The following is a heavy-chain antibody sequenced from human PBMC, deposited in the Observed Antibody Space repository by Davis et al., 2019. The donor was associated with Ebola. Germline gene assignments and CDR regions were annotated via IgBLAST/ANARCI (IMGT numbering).Heavy chain of an antibody. Sequence: ASVTVSCKASGYTFSNYGISWVRQAPGQGLEWMGWINPNSGGTNYAQKFQGWVTMTRDTSISTAYMELSRLRSDDTAVYYCARQSSGWYSYFDYWGQGTLVTVSS. CDR1: GYTFSNYG. V-gene: IGHV1-2*04. CDR2: INPNSGGT. CDR3: ARQSSGWYSYFDY. D-gene: IGHD6-19*01. J-gene: IGHJ4*02.